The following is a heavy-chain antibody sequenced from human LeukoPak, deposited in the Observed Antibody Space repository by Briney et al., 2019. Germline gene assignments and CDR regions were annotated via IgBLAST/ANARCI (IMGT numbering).Heavy chain of an antibody. V-gene: IGHV1-2*04. Sequence: ASVKVSCKASGYTFTGYYMHWVRQAPGQGLEWMGWINPNSGGTNYAQKFQGWVTMTRDTSISTAYMELSRLRSDDTAVYYCARDGSGSYTNWFDPWGQGTLVTVSS. CDR2: INPNSGGT. CDR1: GYTFTGYY. J-gene: IGHJ5*02. D-gene: IGHD3-10*01. CDR3: ARDGSGSYTNWFDP.